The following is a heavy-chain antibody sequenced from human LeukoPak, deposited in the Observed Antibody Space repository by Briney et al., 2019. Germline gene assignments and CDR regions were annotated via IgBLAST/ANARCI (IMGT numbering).Heavy chain of an antibody. Sequence: SVKVSCKASGYTFTSYDINWVRQAPGQGLEWMGRIIPILGIANYAQKFQGRVTITADKSTSTAYMELSSLRSEDTAVYYCAEPHYYDSSGYRGAFDIWGQGTMVTVSS. CDR2: IIPILGIA. CDR3: AEPHYYDSSGYRGAFDI. CDR1: GYTFTSYD. J-gene: IGHJ3*02. V-gene: IGHV1-69*04. D-gene: IGHD3-22*01.